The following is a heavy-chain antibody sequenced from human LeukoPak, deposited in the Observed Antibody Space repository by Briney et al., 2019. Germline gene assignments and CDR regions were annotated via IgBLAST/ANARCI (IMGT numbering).Heavy chain of an antibody. J-gene: IGHJ4*02. CDR1: GGTFSSYA. V-gene: IGHV1-69*01. CDR3: ARVESAAAGRGLGRSSDY. D-gene: IGHD6-13*01. Sequence: GASVKVSCKASGGTFSSYAISWVRQAPGQGLEWMGGIIPIFGTANYAQKFQGRVTITADESTSTAYMELSSLRSEDTAVYYCARVESAAAGRGLGRSSDYWGQGTLVTVSS. CDR2: IIPIFGTA.